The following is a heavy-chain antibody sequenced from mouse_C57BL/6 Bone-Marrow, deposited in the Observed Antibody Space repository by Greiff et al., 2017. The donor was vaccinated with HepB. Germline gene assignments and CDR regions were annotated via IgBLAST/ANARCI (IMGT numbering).Heavy chain of an antibody. CDR2: INPGSGGT. CDR1: GYAFTNYL. CDR3: ARHDGYYCVDY. V-gene: IGHV1-54*01. Sequence: VQLQESGAELVRPGTSVKVSCKASGYAFTNYLIEWVKQRPGQGLEWIGVINPGSGGTNYNEKFKGKATLTADKSSSTAYMQLSSLTSEDSAVYFCARHDGYYCVDYWGQGTTLTVSS. J-gene: IGHJ2*01. D-gene: IGHD2-3*01.